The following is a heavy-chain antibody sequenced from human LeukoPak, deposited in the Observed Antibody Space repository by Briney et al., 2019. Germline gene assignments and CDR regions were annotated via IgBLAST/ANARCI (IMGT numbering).Heavy chain of an antibody. Sequence: PWGSLRLSCAASGFSFSRYWMSWVRQAPGKGLEWVANIKQDGSEKNYVESVKGRFTISRDNAKNSLYLQTNSLRAEDTAVYYCARDGQEWFGELGFDQWGQGTLVIVSS. V-gene: IGHV3-7*01. CDR2: IKQDGSEK. J-gene: IGHJ4*02. CDR3: ARDGQEWFGELGFDQ. D-gene: IGHD3-10*01. CDR1: GFSFSRYW.